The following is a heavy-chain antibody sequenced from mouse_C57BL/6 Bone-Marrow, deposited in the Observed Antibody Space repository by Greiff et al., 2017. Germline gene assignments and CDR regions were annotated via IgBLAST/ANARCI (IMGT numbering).Heavy chain of an antibody. CDR3: ARLFITTVVNCDY. CDR1: GYTFTSYW. D-gene: IGHD1-1*01. Sequence: QVQLQQPGAELVRPGSSVKLSCKASGYTFTSYWMHWVKQRPIQGLEWIGNIDPSDSETHYNQKFKDKATLTVDKSSSTAYMQLSSLTSEDSAVYYCARLFITTVVNCDYWGQGTTLTVSS. J-gene: IGHJ2*01. CDR2: IDPSDSET. V-gene: IGHV1-52*01.